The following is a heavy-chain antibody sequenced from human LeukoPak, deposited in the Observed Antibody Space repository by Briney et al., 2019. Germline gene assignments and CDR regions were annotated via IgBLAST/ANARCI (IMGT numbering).Heavy chain of an antibody. V-gene: IGHV4-59*01. J-gene: IGHJ2*01. CDR3: ARVPRGYSYGWYFDL. Sequence: SETLSLTCTVSGGSISSYYWSWIRQPPGKGLEWIGYIYYSGSTNYNPSLKSRVTISVDTSKNQFSLKLSFVTAADTAVYYCARVPRGYSYGWYFDLWGRGTLVTVSS. CDR2: IYYSGST. CDR1: GGSISSYY. D-gene: IGHD5-18*01.